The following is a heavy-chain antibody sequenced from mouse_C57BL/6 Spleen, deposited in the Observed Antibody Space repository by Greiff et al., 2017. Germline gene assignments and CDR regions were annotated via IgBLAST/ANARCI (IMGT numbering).Heavy chain of an antibody. CDR3: ARDRDYGSSEARDY. J-gene: IGHJ4*01. Sequence: QVQLQQSGAELARPGASVKLSCKASGYTFTSYGISWVKQRTGHGLEWIGEIYPRSGTTYYNEKFKGKATLTADKSSSTAYIELRSLTSEGSAVYFVARDRDYGSSEARDYWGQGTSVTVSS. V-gene: IGHV1-81*01. CDR2: IYPRSGTT. D-gene: IGHD1-1*01. CDR1: GYTFTSYG.